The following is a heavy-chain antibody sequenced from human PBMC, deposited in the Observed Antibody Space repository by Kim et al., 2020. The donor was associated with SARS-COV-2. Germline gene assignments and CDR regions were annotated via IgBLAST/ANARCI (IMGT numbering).Heavy chain of an antibody. J-gene: IGHJ4*02. D-gene: IGHD6-19*01. V-gene: IGHV3-30*18. Sequence: GGSLRLSCAASGFTFSSYGMHWVRQAPGKGLEWVAVISYDGSNKYYADSVKGRFTISRDNSKNTLYLQMNSLRAEDTAVYYCANSGWLDYWGQGTLVTVSS. CDR1: GFTFSSYG. CDR3: ANSGWLDY. CDR2: ISYDGSNK.